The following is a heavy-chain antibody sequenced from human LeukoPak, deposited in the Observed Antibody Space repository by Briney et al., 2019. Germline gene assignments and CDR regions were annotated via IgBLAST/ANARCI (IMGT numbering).Heavy chain of an antibody. D-gene: IGHD6-13*01. J-gene: IGHJ4*02. Sequence: SETLSLTCTVSGGSISSYYWSWIRQPAGKGLEWIGRIYTSGSTNYNPSLKSRVTISVDTSKNQFSLKLSSVTAADTAVYYCARIIAAAAWGDYWGQGTLVTVSS. V-gene: IGHV4-4*07. CDR3: ARIIAAAAWGDY. CDR1: GGSISSYY. CDR2: IYTSGST.